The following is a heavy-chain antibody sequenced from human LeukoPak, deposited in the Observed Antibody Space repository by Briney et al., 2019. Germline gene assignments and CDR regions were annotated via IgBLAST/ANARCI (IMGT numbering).Heavy chain of an antibody. CDR1: GGSISSYY. D-gene: IGHD3-10*01. Sequence: PSETLSLTCTVSGGSISSYYWSWIRQPPGKGLEWIGYFYYSGSTNYNPSLKSRVTISVDTSKNQFSLKLGSVTAADTAVYYCARRFGTRFDYWGQGTLVTVSS. CDR2: FYYSGST. CDR3: ARRFGTRFDY. V-gene: IGHV4-59*08. J-gene: IGHJ4*02.